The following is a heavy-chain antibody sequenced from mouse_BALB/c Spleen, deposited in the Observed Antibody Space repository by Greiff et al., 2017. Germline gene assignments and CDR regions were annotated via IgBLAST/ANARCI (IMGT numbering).Heavy chain of an antibody. Sequence: VHLVESGPGLVAPSQSLSITCTVSGFSLTGYGVNWVRQPPGKGLEWLGMIWGEGSTDYNSALKSRLSISTDNSKSQVFLKMNSLQTYDTARYYCARASYDGYYEWFAYWGQGTLVTVSA. D-gene: IGHD2-3*01. CDR2: IWGEGST. CDR1: GFSLTGYG. J-gene: IGHJ3*01. CDR3: ARASYDGYYEWFAY. V-gene: IGHV2-6-7*01.